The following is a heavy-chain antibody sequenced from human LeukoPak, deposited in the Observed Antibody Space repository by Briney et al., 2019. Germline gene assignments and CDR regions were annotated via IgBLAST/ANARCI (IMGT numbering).Heavy chain of an antibody. CDR3: AKGDVSVTREFDY. V-gene: IGHV3-21*01. J-gene: IGHJ4*02. D-gene: IGHD7-27*01. CDR1: GFIFSTYS. CDR2: ISSGSSNI. Sequence: GGSLRLSCTASGFIFSTYSMIWVRQAPGKGLEWVSSISSGSSNIYYADSAKGRFTISRDNAQNSLYLQMNSLRAEDTAVYYCAKGDVSVTREFDYWGQGTLVTVSS.